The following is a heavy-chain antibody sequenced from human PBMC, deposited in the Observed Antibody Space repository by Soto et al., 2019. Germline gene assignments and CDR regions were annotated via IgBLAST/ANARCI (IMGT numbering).Heavy chain of an antibody. CDR3: ARVGYNWNYKNGFDP. CDR2: INHSGST. Sequence: QVQLQQWGAGLLTPSETLSLTCAVYGGSFSGYYWSWIRQPPGKGLEWIGEINHSGSTNYNPSLKSRVTRSVDTSKNQFSLKLSSVTAADTAVYYCARVGYNWNYKNGFDPWGQGTLVTVSS. CDR1: GGSFSGYY. V-gene: IGHV4-34*01. J-gene: IGHJ5*02. D-gene: IGHD1-7*01.